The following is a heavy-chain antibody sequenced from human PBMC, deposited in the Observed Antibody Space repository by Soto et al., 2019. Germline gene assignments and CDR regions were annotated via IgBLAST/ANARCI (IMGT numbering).Heavy chain of an antibody. CDR3: ARSLGYSYGTDYGMDV. Sequence: QVQLVESGGGVVQPGRSLRLSCAASGFTFSSYAMHWVRQAPGKGLEWVAVISYDGSNKYYADSVKGRFTISRDNSKNTLYLQMHSLRAEDTAVYYCARSLGYSYGTDYGMDVWGQGTTVTVSS. V-gene: IGHV3-30-3*01. CDR1: GFTFSSYA. CDR2: ISYDGSNK. J-gene: IGHJ6*02. D-gene: IGHD5-18*01.